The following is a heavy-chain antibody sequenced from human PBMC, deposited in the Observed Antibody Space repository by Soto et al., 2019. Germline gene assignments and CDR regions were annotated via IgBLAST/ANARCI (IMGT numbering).Heavy chain of an antibody. J-gene: IGHJ4*02. V-gene: IGHV3-23*01. D-gene: IGHD4-17*01. CDR1: GFTFSSYA. CDR2: ISGSGGST. Sequence: TGGSLRLSCAASGFTFSSYAMSWVRQAPGKGLEWVSAISGSGGSTYYADSVKGRFTISRDNSKNTLYLQMNSLRAEDTAVYYCAKQRMTTVTPLDFDYWGQGTLVTVSS. CDR3: AKQRMTTVTPLDFDY.